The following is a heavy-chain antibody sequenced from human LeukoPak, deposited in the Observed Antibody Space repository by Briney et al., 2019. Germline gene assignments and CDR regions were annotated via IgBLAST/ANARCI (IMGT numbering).Heavy chain of an antibody. CDR1: GYTLTELS. CDR2: FDPEDGET. Sequence: ASVKVSCKVSGYTLTELSMQWVRQAPGKGLEWMGGFDPEDGETIYAQKFQGRVTMTEDTSTDTAYMELSSLRSEDTAVYYCATGWAYPLTIFGDADYWGQGTLVTVSS. V-gene: IGHV1-24*01. J-gene: IGHJ4*02. D-gene: IGHD3-3*01. CDR3: ATGWAYPLTIFGDADY.